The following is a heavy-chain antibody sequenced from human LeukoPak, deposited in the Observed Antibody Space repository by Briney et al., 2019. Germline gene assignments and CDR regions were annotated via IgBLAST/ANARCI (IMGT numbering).Heavy chain of an antibody. CDR1: AFTFSSYS. Sequence: GGSLRLSCAASAFTFSSYSMNWVRQAPGKGLEWVSSISSSSSYIYYADSVKGRFTISRDNAKNSLYLQMNSLRAEDTAVYYCARVGPWVNPDYYYYMDVWGKGTTVTVSS. J-gene: IGHJ6*03. D-gene: IGHD1-14*01. CDR2: ISSSSSYI. V-gene: IGHV3-21*01. CDR3: ARVGPWVNPDYYYYMDV.